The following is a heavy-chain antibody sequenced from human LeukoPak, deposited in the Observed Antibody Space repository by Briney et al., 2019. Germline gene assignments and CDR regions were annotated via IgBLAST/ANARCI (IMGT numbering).Heavy chain of an antibody. J-gene: IGHJ4*02. D-gene: IGHD6-13*01. Sequence: GASVKVSCKASGGTFSSYAISWVRQAPGQGLEWMGGIIPIFGTANYAQKFQGRVTITADESTSTAYMELSSLRSDDTAVYYCASEGSSTWSFDYWGQGTLVTVSS. V-gene: IGHV1-69*13. CDR1: GGTFSSYA. CDR3: ASEGSSTWSFDY. CDR2: IIPIFGTA.